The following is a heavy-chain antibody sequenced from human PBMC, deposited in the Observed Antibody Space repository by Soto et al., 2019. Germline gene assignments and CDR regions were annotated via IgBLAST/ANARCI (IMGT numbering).Heavy chain of an antibody. CDR1: GFTFSSYS. D-gene: IGHD3-10*01. J-gene: IGHJ6*02. CDR3: ARDRQEVTMVLEDYYGMDV. Sequence: GGSLRLSCASSGFTFSSYSMNWVRQAPGKGLEWVSPISSSSSYIYYADSVKGRFTISRDNAKNSLYLQMNSLRAEDTAVYYCARDRQEVTMVLEDYYGMDVWGQGTTVTVSS. CDR2: ISSSSSYI. V-gene: IGHV3-21*01.